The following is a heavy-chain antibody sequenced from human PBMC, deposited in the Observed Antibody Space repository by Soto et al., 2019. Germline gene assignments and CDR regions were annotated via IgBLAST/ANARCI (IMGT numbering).Heavy chain of an antibody. J-gene: IGHJ6*02. Sequence: QVQLQESGPGLVKPSQTLSLTCTVSGGSISSGGYYWSWIRQHPGKGLEWIGYIYYSGSTYYNPSLKSRVTISVDTSKNQFSLKLSSVTAADTAVYYCARDHYSGYDYDYYYGMDVWSQGTTVTVSS. V-gene: IGHV4-31*03. D-gene: IGHD5-12*01. CDR3: ARDHYSGYDYDYYYGMDV. CDR1: GGSISSGGYY. CDR2: IYYSGST.